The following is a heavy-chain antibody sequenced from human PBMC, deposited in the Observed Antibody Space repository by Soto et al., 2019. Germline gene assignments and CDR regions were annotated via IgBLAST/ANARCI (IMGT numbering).Heavy chain of an antibody. V-gene: IGHV3-30*19. CDR3: ASPREGQWLVFDH. D-gene: IGHD6-19*01. CDR2: ISKDGLDR. CDR1: GFTFSDLG. Sequence: GGSLRLSCVVSGFTFSDLGMHWVRQSPGEGLAWVASISKDGLDRYYSESVKGRFTISRDDSKNTVFLQMNSLKVEDTAAYFCASPREGQWLVFDHWGQRTLVTVSS. J-gene: IGHJ4*02.